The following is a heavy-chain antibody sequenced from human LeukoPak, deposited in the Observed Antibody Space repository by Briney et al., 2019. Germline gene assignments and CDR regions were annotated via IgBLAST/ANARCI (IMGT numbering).Heavy chain of an antibody. CDR1: GYTFNSYD. J-gene: IGHJ5*02. CDR3: ARGRDSSSWYSRGDWFDP. Sequence: ASVKVSCKASGYTFNSYDINWVRQATGQGLEWMGWMNPNSGNTGYAQKFQGRVTMTRNTSISTAYMELSSLRSEDTAVYYCARGRDSSSWYSRGDWFDPWGQGTLVTVSS. V-gene: IGHV1-8*01. CDR2: MNPNSGNT. D-gene: IGHD6-13*01.